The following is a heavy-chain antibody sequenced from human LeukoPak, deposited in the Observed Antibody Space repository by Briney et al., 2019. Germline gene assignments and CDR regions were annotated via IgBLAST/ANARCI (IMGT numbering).Heavy chain of an antibody. CDR2: IRYDGSNK. J-gene: IGHJ4*02. V-gene: IGHV3-30*02. Sequence: GGSLRLSCAASGFTFSSYGMHWVRQAPGKGLEWVAFIRYDGSNKYYADSVKGRFTISRDNSKNTLYLQMNSLRAEDTAVYYCAKERDAAMVTIDYWGQGTLVTVSS. CDR1: GFTFSSYG. D-gene: IGHD5-18*01. CDR3: AKERDAAMVTIDY.